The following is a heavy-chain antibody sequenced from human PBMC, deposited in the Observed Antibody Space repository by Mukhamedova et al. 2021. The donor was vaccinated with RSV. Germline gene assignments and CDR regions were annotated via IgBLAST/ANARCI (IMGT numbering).Heavy chain of an antibody. V-gene: IGHV3-30*07. J-gene: IGHJ4*02. CDR3: ARDCRGDSSGYYYCSTPFDY. D-gene: IGHD3-22*01. Sequence: ADSVKDRFTISRDNSKNTLYLQMTSLRAEDTAVYYCARDCRGDSSGYYYCSTPFDYWGQGTLVTVSS.